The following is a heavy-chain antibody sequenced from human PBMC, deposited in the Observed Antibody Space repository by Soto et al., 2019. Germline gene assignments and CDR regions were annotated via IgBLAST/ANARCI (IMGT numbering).Heavy chain of an antibody. Sequence: QVQLVQSGAEVKRPGASVKVSCKASGYSFTRYYMHWVRQAPGQGLEWMAIINPSDGGTTYAQKFKGRVTMTRDTFTSKLYMEFSSQRSEDTAVYYCARKYCSGGTCGVDPWGQGTLVTVSS. CDR1: GYSFTRYY. D-gene: IGHD2-15*01. CDR2: INPSDGGT. V-gene: IGHV1-46*01. CDR3: ARKYCSGGTCGVDP. J-gene: IGHJ5*02.